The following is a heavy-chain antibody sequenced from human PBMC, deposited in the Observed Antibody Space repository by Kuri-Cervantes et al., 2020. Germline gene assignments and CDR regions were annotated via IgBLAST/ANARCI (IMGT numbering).Heavy chain of an antibody. CDR2: ISSSGSTI. Sequence: GGSLRPSCAAAGFTFSDYYMSWIRQAPGKGLEWVSYISSSGSTIYYADSVKGRFTISRDNAKNSLYLKMNSLRAEDTAVYYCARGGCSSTSCYYDAFDIWGQGTMVTVSS. V-gene: IGHV3-11*01. CDR1: GFTFSDYY. D-gene: IGHD2-2*01. J-gene: IGHJ3*02. CDR3: ARGGCSSTSCYYDAFDI.